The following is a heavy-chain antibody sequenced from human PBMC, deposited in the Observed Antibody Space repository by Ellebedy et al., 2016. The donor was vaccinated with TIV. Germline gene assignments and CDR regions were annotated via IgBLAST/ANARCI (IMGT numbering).Heavy chain of an antibody. CDR1: GGTFSSYA. CDR2: IIPMFDTT. D-gene: IGHD3-22*01. J-gene: IGHJ3*02. CDR3: ARDVPRTADYDSSTYFAAFDI. Sequence: SVKVSXKASGGTFSSYAISWVRQAPGQGLEWMGGIIPMFDTTSYAQKFQGRVTITADESTSTAYMELSSLRSEDTAVYYCARDVPRTADYDSSTYFAAFDIWGQGTMVTFSS. V-gene: IGHV1-69*13.